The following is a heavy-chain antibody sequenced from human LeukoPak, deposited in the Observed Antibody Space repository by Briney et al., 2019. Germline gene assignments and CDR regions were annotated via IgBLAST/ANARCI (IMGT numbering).Heavy chain of an antibody. D-gene: IGHD3-22*01. Sequence: SETLSLTCTVSGGSISSSSYYWGWIRQPPGKGLEWIGSIYYSGSTYYNPSLKSRVTISVDTSKNQFSLKLSSVTAADTAVYYCARLLGYYDSSGYYEPHYFDCWGQGTLVTVSS. CDR1: GGSISSSSYY. J-gene: IGHJ4*02. V-gene: IGHV4-39*01. CDR3: ARLLGYYDSSGYYEPHYFDC. CDR2: IYYSGST.